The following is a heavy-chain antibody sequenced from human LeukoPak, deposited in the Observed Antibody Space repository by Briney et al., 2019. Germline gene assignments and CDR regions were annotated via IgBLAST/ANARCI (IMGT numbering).Heavy chain of an antibody. CDR3: ARFGVKMATITVWYFDL. CDR2: INWNGGST. J-gene: IGHJ2*01. CDR1: GFTFDDYG. D-gene: IGHD5-24*01. V-gene: IGHV3-20*01. Sequence: GGSLRLSCAASGFTFDDYGMSWVRQAPGKGLEWVSGINWNGGSTGYADSVKGRFTISRDNAKNSLYLQMHSLRAEDTALYHCARFGVKMATITVWYFDLWGRGTLVTVSS.